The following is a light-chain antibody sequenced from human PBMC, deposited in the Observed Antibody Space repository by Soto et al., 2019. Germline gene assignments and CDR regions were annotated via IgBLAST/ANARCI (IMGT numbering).Light chain of an antibody. CDR2: AAS. CDR1: QSISTY. V-gene: IGKV1-39*01. J-gene: IGKJ4*01. Sequence: DIQMTQSPSSLSASVGDRVTITCLASQSISTYLNWYQQKAGLAPKLLIYAASSLQSGVPSRFSGSGSGTDFTLTISSLQPEDFATYYCQQANSFPLTFGGGTKVDIK. CDR3: QQANSFPLT.